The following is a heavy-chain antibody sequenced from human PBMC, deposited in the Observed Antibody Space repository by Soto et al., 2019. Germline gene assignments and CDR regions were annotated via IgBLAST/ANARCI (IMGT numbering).Heavy chain of an antibody. CDR3: ARLPYDSSGYDVGLWY. CDR2: IYYSGST. D-gene: IGHD3-22*01. Sequence: SETVSLTCTVSGSSISISSYYLGWIRQPPGKGLEWIGSIYYSGSTYYNASLRSRVAMSVDTSKNQFSLKLSSVTAADTAVYYCARLPYDSSGYDVGLWYWGQGTLVTVSS. V-gene: IGHV4-39*01. CDR1: GSSISISSYY. J-gene: IGHJ4*02.